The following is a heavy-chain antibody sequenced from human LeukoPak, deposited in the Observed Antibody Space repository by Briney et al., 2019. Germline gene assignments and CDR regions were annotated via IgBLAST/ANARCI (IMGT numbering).Heavy chain of an antibody. CDR3: ARHETGPYFDY. CDR2: IYPGDSDT. Sequence: GESLKISCKASGYSITSYWIGWVRQMPGKGLECMGIIYPGDSDTRYSPSLQGQVTISADRSISTAYLQWSSLKASDTAMYYCARHETGPYFDYWGQGTLVTVSS. V-gene: IGHV5-51*01. CDR1: GYSITSYW. J-gene: IGHJ4*02. D-gene: IGHD1-1*01.